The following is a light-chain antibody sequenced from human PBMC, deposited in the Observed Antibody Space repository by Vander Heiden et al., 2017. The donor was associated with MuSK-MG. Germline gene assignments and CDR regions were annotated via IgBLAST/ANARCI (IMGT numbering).Light chain of an antibody. Sequence: DIQMTQSPSSLSASVGDRVTITCRASQSITSYLNWYQQKPGKAPKLLIYAAASLQTGVPSRFSGSGSGTDFTLTISRLQPEDFATYYCQQRDSIAWTFGQRTKVEIK. J-gene: IGKJ1*01. CDR1: QSITSY. V-gene: IGKV1-39*01. CDR3: QQRDSIAWT. CDR2: AAA.